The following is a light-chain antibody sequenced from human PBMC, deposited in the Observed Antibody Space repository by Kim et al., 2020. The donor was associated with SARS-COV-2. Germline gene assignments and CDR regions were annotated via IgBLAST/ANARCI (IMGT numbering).Light chain of an antibody. J-gene: IGKJ4*01. CDR2: KAS. V-gene: IGKV1-5*03. CDR1: QSISGW. CDR3: QEYKSYPLN. Sequence: DIQMTQSTSTLSASVGDRVTITCRASQSISGWLAWYQQKPGKAPKLLIYKASSLESGVPSRFSGRGSGTEFTLTISSLQPHDFATYYCQEYKSYPLNFGGGTKVDIK.